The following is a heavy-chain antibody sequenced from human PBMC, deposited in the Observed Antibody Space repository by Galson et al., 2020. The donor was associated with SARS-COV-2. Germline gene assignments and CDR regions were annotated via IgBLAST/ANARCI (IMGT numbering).Heavy chain of an antibody. CDR2: ISSTSVYI. J-gene: IGHJ4*02. Sequence: GGSLRLYCAASGFTFTPYSIHWVRQAPGKGLEWVSSISSTSVYIYYADSVKGRFTISRDNAKNSVYLQMNSLRAEDTAVYYCARGAATGAIDYWGQGTLVTVSS. CDR3: ARGAATGAIDY. CDR1: GFTFTPYS. V-gene: IGHV3-21*06. D-gene: IGHD3-9*01.